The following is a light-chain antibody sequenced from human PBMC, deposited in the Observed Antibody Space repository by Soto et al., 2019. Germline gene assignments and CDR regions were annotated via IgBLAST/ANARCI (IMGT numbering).Light chain of an antibody. CDR3: QQSYSAPYT. Sequence: DIQMTQSPSSLSASVGDRVTITCRASESIRDFLSWYQQKPRKPPQLLIFAASTLQHGVPSRFSGSASGTDFTLTISSLQPEDFAAYYCQQSYSAPYTFGQWTNLEIK. CDR1: ESIRDF. CDR2: AAS. J-gene: IGKJ2*01. V-gene: IGKV1-39*01.